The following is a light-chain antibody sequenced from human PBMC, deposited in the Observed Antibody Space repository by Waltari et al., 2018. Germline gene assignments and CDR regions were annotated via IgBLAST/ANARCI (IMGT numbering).Light chain of an antibody. Sequence: DIQMTQSPSSLSASIGDRVTITCRASQTISSYLNWYQQKPGKAPKVLIYASSTLRSGVPSRFSGSRSGTDFTLTISSLQPEDFATYYCQQSYSTPLTFGGGTKVEIE. CDR3: QQSYSTPLT. V-gene: IGKV1-39*01. J-gene: IGKJ4*01. CDR1: QTISSY. CDR2: ASS.